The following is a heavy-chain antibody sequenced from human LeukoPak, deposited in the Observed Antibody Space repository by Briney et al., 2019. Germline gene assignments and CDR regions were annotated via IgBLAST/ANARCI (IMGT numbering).Heavy chain of an antibody. CDR2: INPNSGGT. J-gene: IGHJ3*02. Sequence: ASVQVSCKASGYTFTGYYMHWLRQAPGQGLEWMGRINPNSGGTNYAQKFQGRVTMIRDTSISTAYMELSRLRSDDTAVYYCARVKAVAGTRGAFDIWGQGTMVTGSS. V-gene: IGHV1-2*06. D-gene: IGHD6-19*01. CDR1: GYTFTGYY. CDR3: ARVKAVAGTRGAFDI.